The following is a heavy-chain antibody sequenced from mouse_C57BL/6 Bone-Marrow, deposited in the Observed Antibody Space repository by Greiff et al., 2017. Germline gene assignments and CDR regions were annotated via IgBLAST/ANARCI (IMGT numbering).Heavy chain of an antibody. D-gene: IGHD4-1*01. CDR2: IYPGSGNS. J-gene: IGHJ2*01. CDR3: TEKANWDIDY. Sequence: VQLQQSGPELVKPGASVKISCKASGYSFTSYYIHWVKQRPGQGLEWIGWIYPGSGNSTYNEEFKGKATLTEDTPSSTDYMQLSSLTAEDAAVYYCTEKANWDIDYWGQGTTLTVSS. CDR1: GYSFTSYY. V-gene: IGHV1-66*01.